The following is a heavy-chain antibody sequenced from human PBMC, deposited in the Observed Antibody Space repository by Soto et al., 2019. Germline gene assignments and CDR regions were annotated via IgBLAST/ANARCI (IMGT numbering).Heavy chain of an antibody. CDR2: IYSGDNT. D-gene: IGHD3-3*01. CDR3: ARALRGEFWSGSSPYYYYFMDV. J-gene: IGHJ6*03. CDR1: GFTVSSNY. Sequence: GGSLRLSCAASGFTVSSNYMSWVRQAPGKGLEWVSVIYSGDNTYYADSVKGRFTISRDNSKNTLYLQINSLRAEDTAVYYCARALRGEFWSGSSPYYYYFMDVWGKGTTVTVSS. V-gene: IGHV3-66*01.